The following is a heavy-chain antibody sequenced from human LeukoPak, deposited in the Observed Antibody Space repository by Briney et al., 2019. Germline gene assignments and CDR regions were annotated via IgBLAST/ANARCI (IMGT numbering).Heavy chain of an antibody. CDR3: ARTGIAARPTVWFDP. CDR1: GFTFSSSG. J-gene: IGHJ5*02. Sequence: GGSLRLSCAASGFTFSSSGMHWVRQAPGKGLEWVAVVSYDGRNKYYADSVKGRFTISGDNAKNTLYLQMNSLRAGDTAVYYCARTGIAARPTVWFDPWGQGTLVTVSS. V-gene: IGHV3-30*03. CDR2: VSYDGRNK. D-gene: IGHD6-6*01.